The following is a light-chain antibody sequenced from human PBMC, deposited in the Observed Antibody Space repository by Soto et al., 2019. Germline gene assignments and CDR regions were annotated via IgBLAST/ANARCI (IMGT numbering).Light chain of an antibody. Sequence: DIQLTQSPSSLSASVGDRVTITCRVSQGISSCLNWYRQKPGKVRKVLIYSASNLQSGVPSRFSGNGPVTDFPLTITSLQPEDVATDYGQRTYNAPRVTFGQGTRLEIK. J-gene: IGKJ5*01. CDR3: QRTYNAPRVT. CDR1: QGISSC. CDR2: SAS. V-gene: IGKV1-27*01.